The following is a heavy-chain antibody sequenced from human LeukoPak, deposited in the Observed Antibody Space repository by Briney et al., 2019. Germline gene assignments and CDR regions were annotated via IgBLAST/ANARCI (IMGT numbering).Heavy chain of an antibody. V-gene: IGHV1-2*02. J-gene: IGHJ4*02. Sequence: ASVKVSCKASGYTFTDYFMHWVRQAPGQGLEWMGWINPNSGATNYAQKFQGRVTMTRDTSISTAYMELSRLRSDDTAVYYCARDRRYFGTRPPYYFDYWGQGSLVTVSS. D-gene: IGHD3-9*01. CDR1: GYTFTDYF. CDR3: ARDRRYFGTRPPYYFDY. CDR2: INPNSGAT.